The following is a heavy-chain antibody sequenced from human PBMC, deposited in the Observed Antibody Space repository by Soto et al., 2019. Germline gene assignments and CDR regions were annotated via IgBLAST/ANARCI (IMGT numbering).Heavy chain of an antibody. CDR3: ARDRRAAGTFDY. Sequence: QVQLVESGGGVVQPGRSLRLSCAASGFTFSSYGMHWVRQAPGKRLEWVAVIWYDGSNKYYADSVKGRFTISRDNSKNTLYLQMNSLRAEDTAVYYCARDRRAAGTFDYWGQGTLVTVSS. V-gene: IGHV3-33*01. CDR1: GFTFSSYG. J-gene: IGHJ4*02. D-gene: IGHD6-13*01. CDR2: IWYDGSNK.